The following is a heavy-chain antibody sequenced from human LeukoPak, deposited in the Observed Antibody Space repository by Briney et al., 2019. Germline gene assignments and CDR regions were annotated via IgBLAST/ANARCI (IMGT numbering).Heavy chain of an antibody. CDR2: ISGNGDST. CDR1: GFTFSSFA. V-gene: IGHV3-23*01. D-gene: IGHD3-10*01. J-gene: IGHJ4*02. CDR3: AKGYGAGTYYQPFLDS. Sequence: GGSLRLSCAASGFTFSSFAMSWVRQAPGKGLEWVSSISGNGDSTYYGDSVEGRFTIYRDSSRNTLYLQMNSLRAEDTAVYYCAKGYGAGTYYQPFLDSWGQGTPVTVYS.